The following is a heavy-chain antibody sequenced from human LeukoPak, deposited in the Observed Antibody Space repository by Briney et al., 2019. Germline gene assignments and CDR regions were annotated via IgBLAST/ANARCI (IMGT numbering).Heavy chain of an antibody. V-gene: IGHV4-59*01. CDR3: AREGYCSSTSCYDYFDY. CDR2: IYYSGST. Sequence: SETLSLTCTVSGGSISSYYWSWIRQPPGKGLEWIGYIYYSGSTNYNPSLKSRVTISVDTSKNQFSLKLSSVTAADTAVYYCAREGYCSSTSCYDYFDYWGQGTLVTVSS. D-gene: IGHD2-2*01. J-gene: IGHJ4*02. CDR1: GGSISSYY.